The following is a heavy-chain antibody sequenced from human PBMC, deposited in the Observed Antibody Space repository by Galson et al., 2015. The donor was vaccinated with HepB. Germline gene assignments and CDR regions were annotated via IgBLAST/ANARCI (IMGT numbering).Heavy chain of an antibody. CDR1: GYTFTSYA. J-gene: IGHJ4*02. CDR3: ARAWGGSTKGGDY. Sequence: SVKVSCKASGYTFTSYAMHWVRQAPGQRLEWMGWINAGNGNTKYSQKFQGRVTITRDTSASTAYMELSSLRSEDTAVYYCARAWGGSTKGGDYWGQGTLVTVSS. D-gene: IGHD7-27*01. V-gene: IGHV1-3*01. CDR2: INAGNGNT.